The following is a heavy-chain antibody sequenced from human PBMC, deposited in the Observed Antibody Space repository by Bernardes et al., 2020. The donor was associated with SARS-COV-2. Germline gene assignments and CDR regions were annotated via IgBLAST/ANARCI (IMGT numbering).Heavy chain of an antibody. CDR2: IYYSGRT. CDR1: GASIRSYY. V-gene: IGHV4-59*12. CDR3: ARGASSGYRIDY. J-gene: IGHJ4*02. Sequence: SETLSLTCTVSGASIRSYYWSWIRQPPGKGLEWIGHIYYSGRTTYSPSLKSRFTISRDNAKNTLWLQMNSLGADDTAVYYCARGASSGYRIDYWGPGTLVTVSS. D-gene: IGHD3-22*01.